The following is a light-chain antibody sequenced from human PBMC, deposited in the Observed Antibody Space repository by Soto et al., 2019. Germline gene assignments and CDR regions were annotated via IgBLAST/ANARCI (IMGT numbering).Light chain of an antibody. J-gene: IGKJ5*01. CDR3: QQANSFPPT. V-gene: IGKV1-5*03. Sequence: DIQMTQSPATLSASVGDRVTITCRASQSISSWLAWYQQKPGKAPKLLIFKASSLESGVPSRFSGSGSGTDFTLTISSLQPEDFATYYCQQANSFPPTFGQGTRLEIK. CDR1: QSISSW. CDR2: KAS.